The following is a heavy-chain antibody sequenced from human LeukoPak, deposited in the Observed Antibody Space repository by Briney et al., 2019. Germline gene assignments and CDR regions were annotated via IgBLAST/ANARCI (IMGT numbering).Heavy chain of an antibody. CDR1: GASISSYY. Sequence: PSETLSLTCTVSGASISSYYWSWLRQPPGKGLEWIAYIHYSGSTQYNPSLKSRVTISLDTSKNRFSLKLTSVTAADTAVYYCARDDGEGNAFDIWGQGTMVTVSS. V-gene: IGHV4-59*01. D-gene: IGHD7-27*01. CDR3: ARDDGEGNAFDI. CDR2: IHYSGST. J-gene: IGHJ3*02.